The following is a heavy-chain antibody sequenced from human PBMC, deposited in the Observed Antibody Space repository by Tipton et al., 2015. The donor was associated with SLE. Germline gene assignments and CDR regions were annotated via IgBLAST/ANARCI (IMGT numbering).Heavy chain of an antibody. D-gene: IGHD1-1*01. Sequence: TLSLTCAVYGGSFSGYYWSWIRQPPGKGLEWIGEINHSGSTNYNPSLKSRVTISVDTSKNQFSLKLSSVTAADTAVYYCVRGGLEPPFRYYGMDVWGQGTTVTVSS. J-gene: IGHJ6*02. V-gene: IGHV4-34*01. CDR3: VRGGLEPPFRYYGMDV. CDR1: GGSFSGYY. CDR2: INHSGST.